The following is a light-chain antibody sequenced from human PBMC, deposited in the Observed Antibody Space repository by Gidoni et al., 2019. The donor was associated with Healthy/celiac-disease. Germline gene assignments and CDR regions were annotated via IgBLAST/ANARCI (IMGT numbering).Light chain of an antibody. CDR3: QQLNSYPIT. J-gene: IGKJ4*01. V-gene: IGKV1-9*01. Sequence: DIQLTQSPSFLSASVGDRVPITCRASQGISSYLAWYQQKPGKAPKLLIYAASTLQSGVPSRFRGSGSGTEFTLTISSLQPEDFATYYCQQLNSYPITFGGXTKVEIK. CDR2: AAS. CDR1: QGISSY.